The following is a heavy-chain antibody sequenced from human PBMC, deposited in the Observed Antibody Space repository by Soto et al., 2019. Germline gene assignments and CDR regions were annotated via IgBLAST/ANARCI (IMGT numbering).Heavy chain of an antibody. CDR3: ARTSDFGFRDWFDP. J-gene: IGHJ5*02. D-gene: IGHD3-3*01. Sequence: SETLSLTCSVSGGSINSGVYHWTWIRQHPENGLEWIGYIYYRGNTYYNPSLRSRLTISVDTSKNQFSLNLTSVTAADTAVYYCARTSDFGFRDWFDPWGQGPMV. V-gene: IGHV4-31*03. CDR1: GGSINSGVYH. CDR2: IYYRGNT.